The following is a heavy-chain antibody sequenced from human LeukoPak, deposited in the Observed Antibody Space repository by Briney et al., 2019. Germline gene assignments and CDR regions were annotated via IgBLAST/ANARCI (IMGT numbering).Heavy chain of an antibody. CDR2: LSGSGSSA. J-gene: IGHJ4*02. V-gene: IGHV3-23*01. CDR1: GFTFSTYA. CDR3: AKGLTNLGDD. D-gene: IGHD3-9*01. Sequence: GGSLRLSCAASGFTFSTYAMSWVRQAPGKGLEWVSGLSGSGSSAYYADSVKGRFTISRDISKNTLYLQMNSLRPEDTAVYYCAKGLTNLGDDWGQGTLVTVSS.